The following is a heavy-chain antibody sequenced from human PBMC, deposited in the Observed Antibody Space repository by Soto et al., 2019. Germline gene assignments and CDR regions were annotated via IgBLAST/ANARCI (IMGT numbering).Heavy chain of an antibody. CDR1: GYIFSDYA. J-gene: IGHJ6*02. Sequence: EVQLLESGGGLVQPGGSLRLSCAASGYIFSDYAMSWVRQAPRKGLEWVSCISGSGDSAYYADSVKGRFTISRDNSKNTLNLQMNSLRAEETAVYYCAKEGTIAVAGTYYYGMDIWGQGTTVTVSS. V-gene: IGHV3-23*01. CDR3: AKEGTIAVAGTYYYGMDI. CDR2: ISGSGDSA. D-gene: IGHD6-19*01.